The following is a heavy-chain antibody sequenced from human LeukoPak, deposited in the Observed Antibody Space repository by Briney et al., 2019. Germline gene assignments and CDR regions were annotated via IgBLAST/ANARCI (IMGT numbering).Heavy chain of an antibody. D-gene: IGHD3-16*01. V-gene: IGHV4-59*08. CDR3: ARTEHYYDYVWGSPSPMDV. J-gene: IGHJ6*02. CDR2: IYYSGST. Sequence: SETLSLTCTVSGGSISSYYWSWIRQPPGKGLEWIGYIYYSGSTNYNPSLKSRVTISVDTSKNQFSLKLSSVTAADTAVYYCARTEHYYDYVWGSPSPMDVWGQGTTVTVSS. CDR1: GGSISSYY.